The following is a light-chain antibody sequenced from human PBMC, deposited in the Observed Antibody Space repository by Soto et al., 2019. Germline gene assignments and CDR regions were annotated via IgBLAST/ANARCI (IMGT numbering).Light chain of an antibody. J-gene: IGKJ1*01. Sequence: DLPLTQSPSSLSASVGDRVTITCRASQTISSFLNWYQQKAGKPPKLLIYATSTLQGGVPSRFSGSESGTDFTLTISSLQPEDSATYYCQQSYSTPRTFGQGTKVEIK. CDR3: QQSYSTPRT. V-gene: IGKV1-39*01. CDR1: QTISSF. CDR2: ATS.